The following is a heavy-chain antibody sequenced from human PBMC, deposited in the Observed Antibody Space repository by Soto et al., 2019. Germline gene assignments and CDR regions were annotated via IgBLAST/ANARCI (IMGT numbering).Heavy chain of an antibody. CDR1: GFTFSSYS. V-gene: IGHV3-21*01. J-gene: IGHJ3*02. CDR2: ISSSSSYI. D-gene: IGHD3-22*01. Sequence: EVQLVESGGGLVKPGGSLRLSCAASGFTFSSYSMNWVRQAPGKGLEWVSSISSSSSYIYYADSVKGRFTISRDNAKNSLYLQMNSLRAEDTAVSYCARVSSGSDAFDIWGQGTMVTVSS. CDR3: ARVSSGSDAFDI.